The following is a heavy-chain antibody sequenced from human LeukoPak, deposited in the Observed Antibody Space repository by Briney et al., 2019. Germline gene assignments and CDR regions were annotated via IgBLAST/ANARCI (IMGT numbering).Heavy chain of an antibody. Sequence: SETLSLTCTVSGGSISSSSYYWGWIRQPPGKGLEWIGSIYYSGSTYYNPSLKSRVTISVDTSKNQFSLKLSSVTAADTAVYYCARLGSIGQLVRNSYDMDVWGKGTTVTVSS. V-gene: IGHV4-39*01. CDR1: GGSISSSSYY. CDR3: ARLGSIGQLVRNSYDMDV. J-gene: IGHJ6*03. D-gene: IGHD6-6*01. CDR2: IYYSGST.